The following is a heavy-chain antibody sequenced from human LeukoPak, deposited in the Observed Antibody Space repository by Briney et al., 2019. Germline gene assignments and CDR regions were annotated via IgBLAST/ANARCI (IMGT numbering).Heavy chain of an antibody. CDR2: TYYRSKWYN. CDR3: ARVRLLWFGELPPRYFDY. CDR1: GDSVSSNSAA. V-gene: IGHV6-1*01. J-gene: IGHJ4*02. Sequence: SQTLSLTCAISGDSVSSNSAAWNWIRQSPSRGLEWLGRTYYRSKWYNDYAVSVKSRITINPDTSKNQFSLQLNSVTPEDTAVYYCARVRLLWFGELPPRYFDYWGQGTLVTVSS. D-gene: IGHD3-10*01.